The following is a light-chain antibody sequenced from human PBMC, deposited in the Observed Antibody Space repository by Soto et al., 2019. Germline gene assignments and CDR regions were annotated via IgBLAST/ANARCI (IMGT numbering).Light chain of an antibody. CDR3: AAWDDSLNGNV. J-gene: IGLJ1*01. V-gene: IGLV1-44*01. CDR2: NNN. CDR1: SSNIGSNT. Sequence: QSVLTQPPSASGTPGQRATISCSGSSSNIGSNTVNWYQQLPGTAPKLLMYNNNERPSGVPDRFSGSKSGTSASLAISGLQSEDEADDYCAAWDDSLNGNVFGTGTKVTVL.